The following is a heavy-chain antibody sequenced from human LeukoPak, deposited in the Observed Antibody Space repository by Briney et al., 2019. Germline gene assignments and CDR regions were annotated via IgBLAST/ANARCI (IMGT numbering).Heavy chain of an antibody. D-gene: IGHD3-3*01. V-gene: IGHV4-34*01. CDR3: ARGGAYYDFWTGYYTDWFDP. CDR1: GGSFSGYY. CDR2: INHSGST. J-gene: IGHJ5*02. Sequence: SETLSLTCAVYGGSFSGYYWSWIRQPPGKGLEWIGEINHSGSTNYNPSLKSRVTISVDTSKNQFSLKLSSVTAADTAVYYCARGGAYYDFWTGYYTDWFDPWGQGTLVTVSS.